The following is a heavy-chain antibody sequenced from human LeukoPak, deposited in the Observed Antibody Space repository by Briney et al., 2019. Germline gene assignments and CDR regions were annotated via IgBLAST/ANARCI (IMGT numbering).Heavy chain of an antibody. D-gene: IGHD3-22*01. V-gene: IGHV1-2*02. CDR2: INPNSGGT. Sequence: GASVKVSCKASGYTFTGYYMHWVRQAPGQGLEWMGWINPNSGGTNYAQKFQGRVTMTRDTSISTAYMELSRLRSDDTAVYYCASVVSYGYYREDAFDIWGQGTMVTVSS. CDR1: GYTFTGYY. J-gene: IGHJ3*02. CDR3: ASVVSYGYYREDAFDI.